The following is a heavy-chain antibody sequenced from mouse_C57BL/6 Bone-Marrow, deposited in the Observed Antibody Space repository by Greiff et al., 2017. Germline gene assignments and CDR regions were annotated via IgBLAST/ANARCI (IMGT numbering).Heavy chain of an antibody. CDR1: GYTFTSYW. Sequence: QVQLQQPGAELVRPGSSVQLSCKASGYTFTSYWMHWVKQRPIQGLEWIGNIDPSDSETHYNQKFKDKATLTVDKSSSTAYMQLRSLTSEDSAVYYCARSFFYYYGSSPWFAERGQGTLVTVSA. D-gene: IGHD1-1*01. CDR3: ARSFFYYYGSSPWFAE. V-gene: IGHV1-52*01. CDR2: IDPSDSET. J-gene: IGHJ3*01.